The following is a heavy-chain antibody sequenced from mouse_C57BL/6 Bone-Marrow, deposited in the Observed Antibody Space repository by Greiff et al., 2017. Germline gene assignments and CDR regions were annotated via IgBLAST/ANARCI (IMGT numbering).Heavy chain of an antibody. V-gene: IGHV1-36*01. CDR3: ARWAYYYSSSYDYAMDY. J-gene: IGHJ4*01. D-gene: IGHD1-1*01. CDR1: GYTFTDYY. Sequence: VHVKQPGPVLVKPGPSVKISCKASGYTFTDYYMHWVKQSHGKSLEWIGLVYPYNGGTRYNQKFKGKDTLTVDTSSSPAYMELISLTSVDSAVYYCARWAYYYSSSYDYAMDYWGQGTSVTVSS. CDR2: VYPYNGGT.